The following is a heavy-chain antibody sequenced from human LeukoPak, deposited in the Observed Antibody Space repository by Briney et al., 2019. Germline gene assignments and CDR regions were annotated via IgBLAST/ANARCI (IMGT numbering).Heavy chain of an antibody. CDR1: GFTFSSYA. CDR3: ARRERQSGNYYYFDY. J-gene: IGHJ4*02. CDR2: ISYDGSNK. Sequence: PGRSLRLSCAASGFTFSSYAMHWVRQAPGKGLEWVAVISYDGSNKYYADSVKGRFTISRDNSKNSLFLQMSSLRDEDTAVYYCARRERQSGNYYYFDYWGQGTLVTVSS. V-gene: IGHV3-30-3*01. D-gene: IGHD1-26*01.